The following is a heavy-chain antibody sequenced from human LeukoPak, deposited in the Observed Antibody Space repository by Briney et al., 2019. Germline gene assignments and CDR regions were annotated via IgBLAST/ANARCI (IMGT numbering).Heavy chain of an antibody. Sequence: GGSLRLSCAASGFTFSSYGMHWVRQAPGKGLEWVAVISYDGSNKYYADSVKGRFTISRDNSKNTLYLQMNSLRAEDTAVYYCARGRTVVPWGQGTLVTVSS. V-gene: IGHV3-30*19. J-gene: IGHJ5*02. CDR1: GFTFSSYG. CDR3: ARGRTVVP. D-gene: IGHD2-15*01. CDR2: ISYDGSNK.